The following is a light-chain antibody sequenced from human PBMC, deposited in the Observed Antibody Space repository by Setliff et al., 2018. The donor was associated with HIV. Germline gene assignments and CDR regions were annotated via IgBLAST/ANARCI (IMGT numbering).Light chain of an antibody. CDR2: DTD. J-gene: IGLJ3*02. CDR3: FLSYGGAGV. Sequence: QAVVTQEPSLTMSPGGTVTLTCGSSSGTVTSSHRTYWFQQKSGQAPRTLIYDTDNKRSWTPARFTGSLLGGKAALTLSGAQFEDEAEYYCFLSYGGAGVFGGGT. V-gene: IGLV7-46*01. CDR1: SGTVTSSHR.